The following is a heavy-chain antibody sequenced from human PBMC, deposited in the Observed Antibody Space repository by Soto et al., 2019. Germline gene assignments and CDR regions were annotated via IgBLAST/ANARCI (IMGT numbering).Heavy chain of an antibody. CDR3: ARFPDIRIVLVPAATRYGMDV. CDR1: GFTFSSYG. D-gene: IGHD2-2*01. CDR2: ISYDGSNK. V-gene: IGHV3-30*03. Sequence: PGGSLRLSCAASGFTFSSYGMHWVRQAPGKGLEWVAVISYDGSNKYYADSVKGRFTISRDNSKNTLYLQMNSLRAEDTAVYYCARFPDIRIVLVPAATRYGMDVWGQGTTVTVSS. J-gene: IGHJ6*02.